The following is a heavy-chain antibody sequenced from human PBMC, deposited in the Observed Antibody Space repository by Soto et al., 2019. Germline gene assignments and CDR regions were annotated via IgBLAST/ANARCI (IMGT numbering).Heavy chain of an antibody. CDR1: GDSIYSGSNY. Sequence: QVQLQESGPGLVKPSQTLSLICTVSGDSIYSGSNYWSWIRQHPGKGLEWIGYIYTSGASYYNPSLKSRVTISIATSKNQSSLKLPSVTAADTAIYYCARVWSPWGQGTMVTVSS. CDR3: ARVWSP. D-gene: IGHD2-21*01. CDR2: IYTSGAS. J-gene: IGHJ3*01. V-gene: IGHV4-31*03.